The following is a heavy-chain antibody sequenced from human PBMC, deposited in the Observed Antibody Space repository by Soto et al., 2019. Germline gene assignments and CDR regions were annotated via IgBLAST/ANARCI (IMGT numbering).Heavy chain of an antibody. CDR1: GGTFSSYA. Sequence: SVKVSCKASGGTFSSYAISWVRQAPGQGLEWMGGIIPIFGTANYAQKFQGRVTITADESTSTAYMELSSLRSGDTAVYYCASDILTGSDDAFDIWGQGTMVTVSS. J-gene: IGHJ3*02. CDR3: ASDILTGSDDAFDI. CDR2: IIPIFGTA. D-gene: IGHD3-9*01. V-gene: IGHV1-69*13.